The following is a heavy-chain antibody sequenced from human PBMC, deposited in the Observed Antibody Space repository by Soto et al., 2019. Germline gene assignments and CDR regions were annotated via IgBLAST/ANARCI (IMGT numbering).Heavy chain of an antibody. CDR1: GFTFSSYG. Sequence: EVQLLESGGNLVQPGGSLRLSCAASGFTFSSYGMSWVRQAPGKGLEWVSSISADGGTYYVDSVKGRFSVSRDNSKSTLYLQMDSLRAEDTAVYYCATKNGYVGGFDYWGQGKLVTVSS. V-gene: IGHV3-23*01. CDR2: ISADGGT. D-gene: IGHD5-12*01. CDR3: ATKNGYVGGFDY. J-gene: IGHJ4*02.